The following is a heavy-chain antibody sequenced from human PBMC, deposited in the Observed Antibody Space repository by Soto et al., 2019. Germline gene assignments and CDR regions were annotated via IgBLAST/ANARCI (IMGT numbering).Heavy chain of an antibody. D-gene: IGHD3-10*01. J-gene: IGHJ6*02. V-gene: IGHV3-30*18. CDR2: ISYDGSNK. Sequence: PGGSLRLSCAGSGFSFSRIGMHWVRQAPGKGLEWVALISYDGSNKYYADSVKGRFTISRDNSKNRMYLQMNSLRTEDTAVYHCAKGAYGLRKGSYYYGMDVWGQGTTVTVSS. CDR3: AKGAYGLRKGSYYYGMDV. CDR1: GFSFSRIG.